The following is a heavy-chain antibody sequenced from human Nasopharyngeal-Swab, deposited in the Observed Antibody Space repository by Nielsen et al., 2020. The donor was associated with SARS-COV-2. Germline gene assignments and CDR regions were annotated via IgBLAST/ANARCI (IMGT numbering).Heavy chain of an antibody. CDR1: GFTFSSYA. D-gene: IGHD7-27*01. Sequence: GESLKISCAASGFTFSSYAMSWVRQAPGKGLEWVSAISGSGGSTYYADSVKGRFTISRDNSKNTLYLQMNSLRAEDTAVYYCARDGRTGDLVDYWGQGTLVTVSS. J-gene: IGHJ4*02. CDR2: ISGSGGST. V-gene: IGHV3-23*01. CDR3: ARDGRTGDLVDY.